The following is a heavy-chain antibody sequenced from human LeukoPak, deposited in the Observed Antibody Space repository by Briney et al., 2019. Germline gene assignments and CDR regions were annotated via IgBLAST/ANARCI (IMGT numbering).Heavy chain of an antibody. V-gene: IGHV3-30*18. CDR3: AKGVDTAMVDMYYFDY. J-gene: IGHJ4*02. D-gene: IGHD5-18*01. CDR1: GFIFSSYG. Sequence: GGSLRLSCAASGFIFSSYGMHWVRQAPGKGLEWVAVISYDGSNKYYADSVKGRFTISRDNSKNTLYLQMNSLRAEDTAVYYCAKGVDTAMVDMYYFDYWVQGTLVTVSS. CDR2: ISYDGSNK.